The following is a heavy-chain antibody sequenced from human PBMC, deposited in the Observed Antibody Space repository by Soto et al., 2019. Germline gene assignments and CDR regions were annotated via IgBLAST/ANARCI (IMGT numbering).Heavy chain of an antibody. J-gene: IGHJ4*02. CDR1: GGTFSSYA. CDR3: VYDFWSGYYY. CDR2: IIPIFGTA. D-gene: IGHD3-3*01. Sequence: SVKVSCTASGGTFSSYAISWVRQAPGQGLEWMGGIIPIFGTANYAQKFQGRVTITADESTSTAYMELSSLRSEDTAVYYCVYDFWSGYYYWGQGTLVTVSS. V-gene: IGHV1-69*13.